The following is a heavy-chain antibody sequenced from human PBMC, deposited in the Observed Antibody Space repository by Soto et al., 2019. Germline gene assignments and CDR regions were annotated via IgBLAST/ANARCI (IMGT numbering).Heavy chain of an antibody. CDR2: ISGSGGST. CDR1: GFTFSSYA. D-gene: IGHD6-13*01. J-gene: IGHJ6*02. Sequence: PGGSLRLSCAASGFTFSSYAMSWVRQAPGKGLEWDSAISGSGGSTYYADSVKGRFTISRDNSKNTLYLQMNSLRAEDTAVYYCAKDPLAAAGTYPRYYYYGMDVWGQGTTVTVSS. CDR3: AKDPLAAAGTYPRYYYYGMDV. V-gene: IGHV3-23*01.